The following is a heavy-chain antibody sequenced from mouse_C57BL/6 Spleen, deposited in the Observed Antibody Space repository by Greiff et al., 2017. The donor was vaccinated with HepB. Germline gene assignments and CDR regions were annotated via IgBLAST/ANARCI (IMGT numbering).Heavy chain of an antibody. CDR1: GYTFTSYW. J-gene: IGHJ1*03. D-gene: IGHD2-4*01. CDR2: IDPSDSYT. CDR3: ERWRLEGYFDV. V-gene: IGHV1-69*01. Sequence: QVQLQQPGAELVMPGASVKLSCKASGYTFTSYWMHWVKQRPGQGLEWIGEIDPSDSYTNYNQKFKGKSTLTVDKSSSTAYMQLSSLTSEDSAVYYCERWRLEGYFDVWGTGTTVTVSS.